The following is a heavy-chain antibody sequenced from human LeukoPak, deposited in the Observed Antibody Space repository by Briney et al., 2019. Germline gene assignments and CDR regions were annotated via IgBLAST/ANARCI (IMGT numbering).Heavy chain of an antibody. CDR1: GYTFTSYA. CDR2: INTGNGNT. Sequence: ASVKVSCKASGYTFTSYAMHWVRQAPGQRLECMGWINTGNGNTKYSQKFQGRVTITRDTSASTAYMDLSSLRSEDTAVYYCARNTETAIPLPYYFDYWGQGTLVTVSS. J-gene: IGHJ4*02. CDR3: ARNTETAIPLPYYFDY. V-gene: IGHV1-3*04. D-gene: IGHD2-21*02.